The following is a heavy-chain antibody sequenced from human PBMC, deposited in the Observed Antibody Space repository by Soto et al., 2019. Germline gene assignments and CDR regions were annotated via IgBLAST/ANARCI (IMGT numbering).Heavy chain of an antibody. Sequence: QVQLVQSGAEVREPGSSVRVSCKASGGRLDSLTISWVRHAPGQGLEWRGRIIPVVSMASSAEKFQEIMTIDADESTNTIYMEVTNLKSEGKAMACRVGPMLEPRDAWGQGTPIIVSS. CDR1: GGRLDSLT. V-gene: IGHV1-69*02. CDR3: VGPMLEPRDA. J-gene: IGHJ5*02. CDR2: IIPVVSMA. D-gene: IGHD1-1*01.